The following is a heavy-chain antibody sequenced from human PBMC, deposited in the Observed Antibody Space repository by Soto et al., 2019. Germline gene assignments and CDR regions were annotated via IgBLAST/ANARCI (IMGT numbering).Heavy chain of an antibody. CDR1: GYTFTSYG. D-gene: IGHD3-22*01. Sequence: ASVKVSCKASGYTFTSYGISWVRQAPGQGLEWMGWISAYNGNTNYAQKLQGRVTMTTDTSTSTAYMELRSLRSDDTAVYYCARGRNYYDSSGIRFDPWGQGTRVTVSS. CDR3: ARGRNYYDSSGIRFDP. CDR2: ISAYNGNT. J-gene: IGHJ5*02. V-gene: IGHV1-18*01.